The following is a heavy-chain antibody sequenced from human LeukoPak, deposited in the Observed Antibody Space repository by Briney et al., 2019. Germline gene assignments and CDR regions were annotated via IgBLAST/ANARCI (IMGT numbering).Heavy chain of an antibody. Sequence: AASVKVSCKASGYTFTDYYMHWVRQAPGQGLEWMGWIVTNNGGTNYAQNFKGRVTMTRDTSVSTAYVEVSDLKSDDTAVYYCARGGPHHGFDIWAQGTMVTVSS. CDR1: GYTFTDYY. V-gene: IGHV1-2*02. CDR2: IVTNNGGT. J-gene: IGHJ3*02. CDR3: ARGGPHHGFDI.